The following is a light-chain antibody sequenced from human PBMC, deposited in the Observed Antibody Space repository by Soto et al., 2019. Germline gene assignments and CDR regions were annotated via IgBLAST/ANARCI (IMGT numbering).Light chain of an antibody. J-gene: IGLJ1*01. CDR1: SSDVGGYNY. V-gene: IGLV2-14*01. Sequence: QSALTQPASVSGSPGQSITISCTGTSSDVGGYNYVSWSQQHPGKAPKLIIYEVNNRPSGVSNRFSRSKSGNTASLTISGLQAEDEADYYCSSYTITDADVFGSGTKVTV. CDR3: SSYTITDADV. CDR2: EVN.